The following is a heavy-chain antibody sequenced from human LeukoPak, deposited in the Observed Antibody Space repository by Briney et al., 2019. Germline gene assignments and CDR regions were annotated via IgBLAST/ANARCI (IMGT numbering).Heavy chain of an antibody. J-gene: IGHJ4*02. Sequence: NPGGSLRLSCAASGLTFTYAWMTWVRQAPGKGLEWVGRIKSKTSGGTIDYAAPVKGRFTISRDDSKNTVFLQMNSLKTEDTALYYCAHVFAVVTPALNSWGQGTLVTVSS. CDR3: AHVFAVVTPALNS. CDR1: GLTFTYAW. CDR2: IKSKTSGGTI. D-gene: IGHD4-23*01. V-gene: IGHV3-15*01.